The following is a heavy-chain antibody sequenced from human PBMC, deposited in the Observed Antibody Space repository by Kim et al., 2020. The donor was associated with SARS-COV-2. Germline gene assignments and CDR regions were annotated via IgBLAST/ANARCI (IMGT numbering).Heavy chain of an antibody. J-gene: IGHJ4*02. CDR2: IYYSGST. CDR1: GGSISSSSYY. V-gene: IGHV4-39*01. D-gene: IGHD3-10*01. Sequence: SETLSLTCTVSGGSISSSSYYWGWIRQPPGKGLEWIESIYYSGSTYYNPSLKSRVTISVDTSKNQFSLKLSSVTAADTAVYYCARRSYYGSGSYFDYWGQGTLVTVSS. CDR3: ARRSYYGSGSYFDY.